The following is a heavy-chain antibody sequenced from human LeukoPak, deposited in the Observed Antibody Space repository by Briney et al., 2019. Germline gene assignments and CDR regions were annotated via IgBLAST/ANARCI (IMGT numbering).Heavy chain of an antibody. CDR1: GFSFSDYY. CDR3: AREEQQLENYYYGMDV. Sequence: GGPLRLSCAASGFSFSDYYMSWIRQAPGKGLEWVSYISGSGRSRYYADSVKGRFTISRDNAKNSLSLQMNSLRAEDTAVYYCAREEQQLENYYYGMDVWGQGTTVTVSS. J-gene: IGHJ6*02. V-gene: IGHV3-11*01. CDR2: ISGSGRSR. D-gene: IGHD6-13*01.